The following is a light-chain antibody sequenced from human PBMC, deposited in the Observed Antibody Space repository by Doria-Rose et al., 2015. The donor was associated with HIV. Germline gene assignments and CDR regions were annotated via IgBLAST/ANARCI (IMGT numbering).Light chain of an antibody. CDR2: AAS. J-gene: IGKJ2*01. CDR1: QGVSSN. Sequence: SVGDRVTITCRASQGVSSNLDWFQQKPGEAPKSLIYAASSLQSGVPSRFSGSGSGTDFTLTISSLQPEDFATYYCQQSYTTPSTLGQGTKPEI. CDR3: QQSYTTPST. V-gene: IGKV1-16*01.